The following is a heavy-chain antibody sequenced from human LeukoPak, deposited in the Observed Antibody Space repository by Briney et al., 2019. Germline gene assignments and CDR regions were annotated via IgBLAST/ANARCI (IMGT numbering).Heavy chain of an antibody. V-gene: IGHV3-30-3*01. CDR2: ISYDGSNK. Sequence: PGRSLRLSCAASGFTFSSYAMHWVRQAPGKGLEWVAVISYDGSNKYYADSVKGRFTISRDNSKNTLYLQMNSLRAEDTAVYYCARDRGSYYVWYYFDYRGQGTLVTVSS. CDR1: GFTFSSYA. CDR3: ARDRGSYYVWYYFDY. J-gene: IGHJ4*02. D-gene: IGHD1-26*01.